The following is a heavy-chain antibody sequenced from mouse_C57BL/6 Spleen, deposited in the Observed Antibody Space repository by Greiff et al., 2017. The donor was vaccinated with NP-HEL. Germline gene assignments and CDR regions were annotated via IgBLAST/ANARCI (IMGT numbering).Heavy chain of an antibody. J-gene: IGHJ2*01. CDR1: GYSFTGYY. D-gene: IGHD1-1*01. V-gene: IGHV1-42*01. Sequence: VQLQQSGPELVKPGASVKISCKASGYSFTGYYMNWVKQSPEKSLEWIGEINPSTGGTTYNQKFKAKATLTVDKSSSTAYMQLKSLTSEDSAVYYCASYYGSRYYFDYWGQGTTLTVSS. CDR2: INPSTGGT. CDR3: ASYYGSRYYFDY.